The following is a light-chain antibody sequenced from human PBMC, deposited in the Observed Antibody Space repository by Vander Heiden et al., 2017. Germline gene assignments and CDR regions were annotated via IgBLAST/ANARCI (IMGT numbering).Light chain of an antibody. V-gene: IGLV3-1*01. CDR3: QAWDSLANWV. J-gene: IGLJ3*02. CDR2: QDN. Sequence: SYELTQPPSVSVSPGQTASITCSGDRLGNKFAAWYQQRPGHSPLLVIYQDNKRPSGIPERFAGSNSGNTDTLTISGSQPMDEADYYCQAWDSLANWVFGGGTKLTVL. CDR1: RLGNKF.